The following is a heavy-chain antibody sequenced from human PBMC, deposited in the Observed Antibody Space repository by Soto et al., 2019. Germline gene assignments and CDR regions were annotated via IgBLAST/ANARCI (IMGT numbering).Heavy chain of an antibody. CDR1: GASISSNTLY. J-gene: IGHJ4*02. CDR2: IHYSGIT. V-gene: IGHV4-39*02. CDR3: VRDSSGLLFDF. D-gene: IGHD3-22*01. Sequence: QLQLQESGPGLVKPSETLSLTCIVSGASISSNTLYWGWIRQPPGKGLEWIGSIHYSGITYYNPSLRRRVPISVHTSTNHSSLKLTSVTASDTAVFYCVRDSSGLLFDFWGQGTLVTVSS.